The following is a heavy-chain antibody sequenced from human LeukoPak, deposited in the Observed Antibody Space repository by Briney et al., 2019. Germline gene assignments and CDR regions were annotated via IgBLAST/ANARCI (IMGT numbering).Heavy chain of an antibody. CDR3: ARGMTVAAYWFDP. CDR1: GFTFSNYW. J-gene: IGHJ5*02. D-gene: IGHD6-19*01. V-gene: IGHV3-7*05. Sequence: HAGGSLRLSCAASGFTFSNYWMNWVRQAPGKGLEWLANIKQDGTEKFYVDSVKGRFAISRDNAENSLNLQMNSLRAEDTAVYYCARGMTVAAYWFDPWGQGTLVTVSS. CDR2: IKQDGTEK.